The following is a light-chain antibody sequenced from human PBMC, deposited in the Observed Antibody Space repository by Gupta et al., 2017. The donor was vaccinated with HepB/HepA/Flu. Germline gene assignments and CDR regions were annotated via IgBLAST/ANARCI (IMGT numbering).Light chain of an antibody. CDR2: DTS. V-gene: IGKV3-11*01. Sequence: EFVLTQSPATLSLSPGERATLSCRTSQSVSNFLNWYQQRPGQAPRLLIYDTSNRATGVPARFSGSGSGTDFTLTISNLEPEDLALYYCQQRANWPPTFGPGTKVDIK. CDR3: QQRANWPPT. CDR1: QSVSNF. J-gene: IGKJ3*01.